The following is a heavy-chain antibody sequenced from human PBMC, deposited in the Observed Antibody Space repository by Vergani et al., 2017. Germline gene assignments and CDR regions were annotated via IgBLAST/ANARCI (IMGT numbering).Heavy chain of an antibody. CDR3: AREVGESYDGAPPIFDY. CDR1: GFTFDDYG. CDR2: INWNGGST. J-gene: IGHJ4*02. V-gene: IGHV3-20*04. D-gene: IGHD1-26*01. Sequence: EVQLVESGGGVVRPGGSLRLSCAASGFTFDDYGMSWVRQAPGKGLEWVSGINWNGGSTGYADSVKGRFTISRDNAKNSLYLQMNSLRAEDTALYYCAREVGESYDGAPPIFDYWGQGTLVTVSS.